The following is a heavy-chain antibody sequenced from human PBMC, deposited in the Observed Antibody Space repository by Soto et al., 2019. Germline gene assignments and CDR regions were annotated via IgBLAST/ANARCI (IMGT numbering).Heavy chain of an antibody. J-gene: IGHJ4*02. Sequence: GGSLRLSCAASGFSFSDYSMNWVRQAPGKGLEWVSFIDLSGTTTYYRDSVKGRFTISRDNSKNTLYLQMNSLRAEDTAVYYCARDRPDIYYDSSGYYPTFDYWGQGTLVTVSS. CDR2: IDLSGTTT. CDR1: GFSFSDYS. CDR3: ARDRPDIYYDSSGYYPTFDY. D-gene: IGHD3-22*01. V-gene: IGHV3-NL1*01.